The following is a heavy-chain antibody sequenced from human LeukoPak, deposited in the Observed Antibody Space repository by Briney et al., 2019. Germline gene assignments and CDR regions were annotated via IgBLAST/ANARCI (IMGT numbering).Heavy chain of an antibody. CDR1: GGSISSYY. D-gene: IGHD3-16*02. J-gene: IGHJ4*02. CDR2: IYNSGST. CDR3: ARGRYDDY. Sequence: SETLSLTCTVSGGSISSYYWSWIRQPPGKGLEWIGYIYNSGSTNYNPSLKSRVTISVDSSKNQFSLKLSSVTAADTAVYFCARGRYDDYWGQGTLVTVSS. V-gene: IGHV4-59*01.